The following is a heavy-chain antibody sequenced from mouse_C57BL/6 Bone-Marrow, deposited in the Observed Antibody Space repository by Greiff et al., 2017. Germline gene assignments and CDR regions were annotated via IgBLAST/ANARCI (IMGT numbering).Heavy chain of an antibody. V-gene: IGHV5-12*01. J-gene: IGHJ3*01. D-gene: IGHD4-1*01. Sequence: EVKVVESGGGLVQPGGSLKLSCAASGFTFSDYYMYWVRQTPEKRLAWVAYISNGGGSTYYTDTVQGRFTISRDNAKNTLYLQMSRLKSEDTAMYYYASTWDAAYWGQGTLVTVSA. CDR3: ASTWDAAY. CDR1: GFTFSDYY. CDR2: ISNGGGST.